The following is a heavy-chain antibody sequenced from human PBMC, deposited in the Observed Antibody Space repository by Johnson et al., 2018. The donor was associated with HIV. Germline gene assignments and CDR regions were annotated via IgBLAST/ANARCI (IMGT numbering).Heavy chain of an antibody. Sequence: QVQLVESGGGLVKPGGSLRLSCVASGFTFSDYYMSWIRQAPGKGLEWVSYISGSGSYRDYSDSVKGRFAISSDNSKSLVFLQMNSLRPEDTAVYYCAKDISTYYNFWRDQDAFDIWGKGTMVTVSS. J-gene: IGHJ3*02. CDR3: AKDISTYYNFWRDQDAFDI. D-gene: IGHD3-3*01. CDR1: GFTFSDYY. V-gene: IGHV3-11*06. CDR2: ISGSGSYR.